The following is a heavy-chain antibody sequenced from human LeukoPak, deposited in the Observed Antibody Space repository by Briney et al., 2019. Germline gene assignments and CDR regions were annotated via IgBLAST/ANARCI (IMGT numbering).Heavy chain of an antibody. D-gene: IGHD7-27*01. J-gene: IGHJ3*02. CDR2: VHYSGTT. CDR3: ARHENWGSTKGDSFCI. V-gene: IGHV4-59*08. CDR1: GGSLNSYY. Sequence: SETLSLTCTVSGGSLNSYYWIWIRQPPGKGLEWIGYVHYSGTTKYNPSLKGRVTISVDTSKNQFSLKVSSVTAADTAVYYCARHENWGSTKGDSFCIWGQGKMVTVSS.